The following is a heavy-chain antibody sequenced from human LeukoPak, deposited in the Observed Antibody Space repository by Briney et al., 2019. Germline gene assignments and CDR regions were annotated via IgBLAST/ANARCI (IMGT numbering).Heavy chain of an antibody. Sequence: SETLSLTCTVSGGSVNSGTYYWSWIRQPPGKGLEWIAYIYYTGSTNCNPSLKSRVTISVDTSKNQFSLNLSSVTAADTAVYYCARDSGLGYCSGGRCYGHSYYGMDVWGQGTTVTVSS. CDR2: IYYTGST. CDR3: ARDSGLGYCSGGRCYGHSYYGMDV. J-gene: IGHJ6*02. V-gene: IGHV4-61*01. D-gene: IGHD2-15*01. CDR1: GGSVNSGTYY.